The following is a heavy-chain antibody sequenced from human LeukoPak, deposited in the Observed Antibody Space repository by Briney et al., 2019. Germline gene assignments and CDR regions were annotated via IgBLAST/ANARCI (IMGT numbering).Heavy chain of an antibody. D-gene: IGHD3-10*01. CDR3: AREGYYGSGSYYRPSDAFDI. J-gene: IGHJ3*02. CDR1: GFTFSNYA. CDR2: ISSSSSYI. Sequence: GGSLRLSCSVSGFTFSNYAMHWVRQAPGKGLEWVSSISSSSSYIYYADSVKGRFTISRDNAKNSLYLQMNSLRAEDTAVYYCAREGYYGSGSYYRPSDAFDIWGQGTMVTVSS. V-gene: IGHV3-21*01.